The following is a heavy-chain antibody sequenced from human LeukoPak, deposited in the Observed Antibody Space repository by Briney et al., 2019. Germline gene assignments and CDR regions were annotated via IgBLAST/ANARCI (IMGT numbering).Heavy chain of an antibody. V-gene: IGHV3-9*01. Sequence: GGSLRLSCAASGFTFDDYAMHWVRQAPGKGLEWVSGISWNSGGIGYADSVKGRFTISRDNAKNSLYLQMNSLRAEDTALYYCARGASGSYLYWGQGTLVTVSS. CDR3: ARGASGSYLY. D-gene: IGHD1-26*01. CDR1: GFTFDDYA. J-gene: IGHJ4*02. CDR2: ISWNSGGI.